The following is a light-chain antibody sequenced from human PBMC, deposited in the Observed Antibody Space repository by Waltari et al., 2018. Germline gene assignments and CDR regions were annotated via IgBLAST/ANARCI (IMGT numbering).Light chain of an antibody. CDR2: KAS. CDR1: QSISNW. Sequence: DIQMTQSPSTLSNSVGDRVTITCRASQSISNWLAWYQQKPGKAPKLLIYKASNLESGVPSRFSGRGSGTEFTLTISSLHPDDFATYYCQQYNSYSPVTFGQGTKVEIK. CDR3: QQYNSYSPVT. V-gene: IGKV1-5*03. J-gene: IGKJ1*01.